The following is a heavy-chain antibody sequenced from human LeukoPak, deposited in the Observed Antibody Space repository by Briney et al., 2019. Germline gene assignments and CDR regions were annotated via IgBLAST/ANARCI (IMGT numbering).Heavy chain of an antibody. J-gene: IGHJ6*02. D-gene: IGHD3-22*01. CDR3: AKSLRGHYYDSSGSMEDGMDV. CDR2: IYSGGTT. CDR1: GFIVSSNY. V-gene: IGHV3-53*05. Sequence: HSGGSLRLSCAASGFIVSSNYMSWVRQAPGKGLEWVSVIYSGGTTYYADSVKGRFTISRDNSKNTLYLQMNSLRAEDTAVYYCAKSLRGHYYDSSGSMEDGMDVWGQGTTVTVSS.